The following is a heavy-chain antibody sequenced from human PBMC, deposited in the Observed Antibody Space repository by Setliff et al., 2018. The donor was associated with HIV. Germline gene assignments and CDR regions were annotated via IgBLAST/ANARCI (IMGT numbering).Heavy chain of an antibody. CDR2: IYYSGST. CDR3: ARHQYYYDSSGGGALDY. V-gene: IGHV4-59*08. Sequence: LRLSCAASGFTFSDYYMSWIRQPPGKGLEWIGYIYYSGSTYYNPSLKSRVTISVDTSKNQFSLKLSSVTAADTAVYYCARHQYYYDSSGGGALDYWGQGTLVTVSS. CDR1: GFTFSDYY. D-gene: IGHD3-22*01. J-gene: IGHJ4*02.